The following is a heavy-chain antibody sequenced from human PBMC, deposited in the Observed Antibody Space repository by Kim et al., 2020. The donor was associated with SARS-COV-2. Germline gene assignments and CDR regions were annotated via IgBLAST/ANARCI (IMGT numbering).Heavy chain of an antibody. D-gene: IGHD2-2*01. CDR1: GGSFSGYY. CDR3: ARGGIVVVPAALGTIYYYYYYMDV. V-gene: IGHV4-34*01. Sequence: SETLSLTCAVYGGSFSGYYWSWIRQPPGKGLEWIGEINHSGSTNYNPSLKSRVTISVDTSKNQFSLKLSSVTAAVTAVYYCARGGIVVVPAALGTIYYYYYYMDVWGKGTTVTVSS. CDR2: INHSGST. J-gene: IGHJ6*03.